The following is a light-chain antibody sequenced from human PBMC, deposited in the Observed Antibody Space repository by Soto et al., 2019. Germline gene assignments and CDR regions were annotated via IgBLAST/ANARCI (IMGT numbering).Light chain of an antibody. CDR3: HHLNSYPLG. CDR1: QGISRS. J-gene: IGKJ4*01. V-gene: IGKV1-9*01. CDR2: AAS. Sequence: IQLTQSPSSLSASVGDRVTITCRASQGISRSLAWYQQKPEKAPKLLIYAASTLQSGVPSRFSGSGSGTDFTLTISSLQPEDFATYYCHHLNSYPLGFGGGTNVEIK.